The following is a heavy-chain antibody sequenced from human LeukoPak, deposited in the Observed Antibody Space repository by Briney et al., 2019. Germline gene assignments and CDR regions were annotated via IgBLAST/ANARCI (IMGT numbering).Heavy chain of an antibody. D-gene: IGHD3-22*01. Sequence: PSETLSLTCTVSGGSISSSSYYWGWIRQPPGKGLEWIGEINHSGSTNYNPSLKSRVTISVDTSKNQFSLKLSSVTAADTAVYYCARQNYDSSGYYYSDFDYWGQGTLVTVSS. CDR3: ARQNYDSSGYYYSDFDY. CDR1: GGSISSSSYY. J-gene: IGHJ4*02. CDR2: INHSGST. V-gene: IGHV4-39*01.